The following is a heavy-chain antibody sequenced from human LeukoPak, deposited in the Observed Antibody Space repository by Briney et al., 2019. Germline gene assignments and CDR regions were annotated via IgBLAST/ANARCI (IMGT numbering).Heavy chain of an antibody. CDR2: IWYDGSNA. J-gene: IGHJ4*02. Sequence: GGSLRLSCAASGFTFSSNGMHWVRQAPGKGLEWVAIIWYDGSNAYYADSVKGRFTISRDNSKNTLYLQMNSLRADDTAVYYCAKGWPHYYDSSGPFDYWGQGTLVTVSS. CDR3: AKGWPHYYDSSGPFDY. CDR1: GFTFSSNG. D-gene: IGHD3-22*01. V-gene: IGHV3-33*06.